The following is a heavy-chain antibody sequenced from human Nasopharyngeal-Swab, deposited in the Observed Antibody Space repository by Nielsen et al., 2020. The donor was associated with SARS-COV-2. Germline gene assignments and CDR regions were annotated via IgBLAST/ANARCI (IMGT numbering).Heavy chain of an antibody. CDR2: ISGSGNII. V-gene: IGHV3-48*03. J-gene: IGHJ3*02. CDR1: GFTLSTYG. Sequence: GESLKISCAASGFTLSTYGMNWVRQAPGKGLEWVSHISGSGNIIYYADSVKGRFTISRDSAKNSLYLQMNSLRAEDTAVYYCAREPQGAFDIWGQGTMVTVSS. CDR3: AREPQGAFDI.